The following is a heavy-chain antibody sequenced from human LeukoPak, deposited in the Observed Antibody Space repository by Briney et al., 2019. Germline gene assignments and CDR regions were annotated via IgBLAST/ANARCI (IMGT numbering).Heavy chain of an antibody. CDR1: GFTFSGSA. D-gene: IGHD3-22*01. V-gene: IGHV3-73*01. CDR3: AKRDYINGYDYEG. J-gene: IGHJ4*02. Sequence: GGSLRLSCAASGFTFSGSAMHWVRQASGKGLEWVGRIRSEANNYASGYAVSVKGRFTISRDDSKNTAYLQMNSLNTEDTGVYYCAKRDYINGYDYEGWRQGTLVTVSP. CDR2: IRSEANNYAS.